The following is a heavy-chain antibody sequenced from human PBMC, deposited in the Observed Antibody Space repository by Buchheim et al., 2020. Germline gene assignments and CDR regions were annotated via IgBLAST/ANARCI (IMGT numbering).Heavy chain of an antibody. D-gene: IGHD3-3*01. Sequence: EVQLVESGGGLIQPGGSLRVSCAASGFSFEEYAMHWVRRAPGKGLEWVSGIGWNSGTKDYADSVRGRFAVSRDNAKNSLYLQMSSLRPEDTAVYYCVKGRSSTILGVVTAGWGSYLGDWGQGTL. CDR1: GFSFEEYA. CDR3: VKGRSSTILGVVTAGWGSYLGD. CDR2: IGWNSGTK. J-gene: IGHJ1*01. V-gene: IGHV3-9*01.